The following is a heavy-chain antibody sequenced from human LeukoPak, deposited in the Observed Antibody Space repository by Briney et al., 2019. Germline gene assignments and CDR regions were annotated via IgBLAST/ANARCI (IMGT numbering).Heavy chain of an antibody. J-gene: IGHJ3*02. Sequence: SVKVSCKASGGTFSSYTISWVRQAPGQGLEWMGGIIPIFGTANYAQKFQGRVTITADESTSTAYMELSSLRSEDTAVYYCARGVFCSGGSCHDYAFDIWGQGTMVTVSS. V-gene: IGHV1-69*13. D-gene: IGHD2-15*01. CDR3: ARGVFCSGGSCHDYAFDI. CDR2: IIPIFGTA. CDR1: GGTFSSYT.